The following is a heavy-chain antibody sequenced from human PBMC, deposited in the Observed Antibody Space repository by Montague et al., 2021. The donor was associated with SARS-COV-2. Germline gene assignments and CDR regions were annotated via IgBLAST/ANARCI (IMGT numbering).Heavy chain of an antibody. D-gene: IGHD2-2*02. V-gene: IGHV4-34*01. CDR2: INHTGST. Sequence: SETLSLTCAVSGRSFSGYFWSWIRQPPGKGLEWIGEINHTGSTKHNPSLKSRVTISVDTSKNQFSLKVTSMTAADTAFYYCARLGDGVVPAPILGVGPFYSYYYMDVWGKGTTVTVSS. J-gene: IGHJ6*03. CDR1: GRSFSGYF. CDR3: ARLGDGVVPAPILGVGPFYSYYYMDV.